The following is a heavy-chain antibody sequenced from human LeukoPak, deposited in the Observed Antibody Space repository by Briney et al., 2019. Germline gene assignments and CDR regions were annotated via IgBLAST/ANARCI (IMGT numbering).Heavy chain of an antibody. D-gene: IGHD3-3*01. CDR3: AKYAAVSGPNWLDS. CDR2: ISGSASRI. Sequence: PGGSLRLSCSASGFSFSTYAMTWVRQVPGKGLEWVSGISGSASRIFYVDSVKGRFTTSRDNSKNTLYLQMSSLSAEDTAVYFCAKYAAVSGPNWLDSWGQGTLVIVS. V-gene: IGHV3-23*01. CDR1: GFSFSTYA. J-gene: IGHJ5*01.